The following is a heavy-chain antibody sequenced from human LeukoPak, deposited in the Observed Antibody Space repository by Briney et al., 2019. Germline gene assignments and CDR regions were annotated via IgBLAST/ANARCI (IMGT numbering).Heavy chain of an antibody. CDR3: ARETGLYYFDY. CDR2: IYYSGST. V-gene: IGHV4-30-4*01. J-gene: IGHJ4*02. Sequence: SETLSLTCTVSGGPISSGDYYWNWIRQPPGKGLEWIGHIYYSGSTYYNPPLKSRVTISVDTSKSQFSLKLSSVTAADTAVYFCARETGLYYFDYWGQGTLVTVSS. D-gene: IGHD1-14*01. CDR1: GGPISSGDYY.